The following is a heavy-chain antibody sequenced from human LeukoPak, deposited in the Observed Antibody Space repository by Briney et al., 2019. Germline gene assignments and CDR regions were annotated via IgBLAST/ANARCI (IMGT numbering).Heavy chain of an antibody. Sequence: GRSLRLSCAASGFTFSSYAMHWVRQAPGKGLEWVAVISYDGSNKYYADSVKGRFTISRGNSKNTLYLQMNSLRAEDTAVYYCARVRSSSTSRDNWFDPWGQGTLVTVSS. CDR2: ISYDGSNK. D-gene: IGHD2-2*01. CDR3: ARVRSSSTSRDNWFDP. CDR1: GFTFSSYA. J-gene: IGHJ5*02. V-gene: IGHV3-30*04.